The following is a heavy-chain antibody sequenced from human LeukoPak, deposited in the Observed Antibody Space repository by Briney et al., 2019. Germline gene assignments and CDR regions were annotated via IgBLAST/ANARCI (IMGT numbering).Heavy chain of an antibody. Sequence: GASVKVSCKASGYTFTSYGISWVRQAPGQGLEWMGWISAYNGNTNYAQKLQGRVTMTTDTSTGTAYMELRSLRSDDTAVYYCAREGGMVVVAPNWFDPWGQGTLVTVSS. D-gene: IGHD2-21*01. J-gene: IGHJ5*02. CDR2: ISAYNGNT. CDR1: GYTFTSYG. V-gene: IGHV1-18*01. CDR3: AREGGMVVVAPNWFDP.